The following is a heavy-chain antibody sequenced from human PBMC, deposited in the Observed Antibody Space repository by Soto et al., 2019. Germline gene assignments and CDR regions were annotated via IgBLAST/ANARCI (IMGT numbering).Heavy chain of an antibody. J-gene: IGHJ3*02. CDR1: GYTFTSYG. V-gene: IGHV1-18*01. Sequence: ASVKVSCKASGYTFTSYGISWVRQAPGQGLEWMGWISAYNGNTNYAQKLQGRVTMTTDTSTSTAYMELRSLRSDDTAVYYCARGLEDYYDSSGYYFDYAFDIWGQGTMVTVSS. D-gene: IGHD3-22*01. CDR3: ARGLEDYYDSSGYYFDYAFDI. CDR2: ISAYNGNT.